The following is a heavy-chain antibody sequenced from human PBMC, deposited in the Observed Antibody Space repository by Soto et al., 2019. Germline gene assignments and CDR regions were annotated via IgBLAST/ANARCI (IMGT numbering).Heavy chain of an antibody. CDR3: AGRGKKDIVLVPAAHGNWFDP. D-gene: IGHD2-2*01. J-gene: IGHJ5*02. V-gene: IGHV4-39*01. CDR2: IYYSGST. Sequence: PSETLSLTCTVSGGSISSSSYYWGWIRQPPGKGLEWIGSIYYSGSTYYNPSLKSRVTISVDTSKNQFSLKLSSVTAADTAVYYCAGRGKKDIVLVPAAHGNWFDPWGQGTLVTVSS. CDR1: GGSISSSSYY.